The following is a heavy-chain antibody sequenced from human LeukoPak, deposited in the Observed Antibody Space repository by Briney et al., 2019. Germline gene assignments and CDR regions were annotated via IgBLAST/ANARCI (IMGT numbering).Heavy chain of an antibody. CDR1: GFTFDDYA. D-gene: IGHD3-22*01. CDR3: ARALTTRYDSSGYCLD. V-gene: IGHV3-9*01. CDR2: ISWNSGSI. Sequence: GRSLTLSCAASGFTFDDYAMHWVRQAPGKGLEWVSGISWNSGSIGYADSVKGRFTISRDNAKNSLYLQMNSLRAEDTALYYCARALTTRYDSSGYCLDWGQGTLVTVSS. J-gene: IGHJ4*02.